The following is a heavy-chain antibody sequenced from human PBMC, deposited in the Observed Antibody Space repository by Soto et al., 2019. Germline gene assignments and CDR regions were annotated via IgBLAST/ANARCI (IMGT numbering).Heavy chain of an antibody. Sequence: VQLVETGGGLIQPGGSLRLSCAASGFTVSSNYMSWVRQAPGKGLEWVSVIYSGGSTYYADSVKGRFTISRDNSKNTLYLQMNSLRAEDTAVYYCARDHRGDYGDWYFDLWGRGTLVTVSS. D-gene: IGHD4-17*01. CDR2: IYSGGST. J-gene: IGHJ2*01. CDR1: GFTVSSNY. V-gene: IGHV3-53*02. CDR3: ARDHRGDYGDWYFDL.